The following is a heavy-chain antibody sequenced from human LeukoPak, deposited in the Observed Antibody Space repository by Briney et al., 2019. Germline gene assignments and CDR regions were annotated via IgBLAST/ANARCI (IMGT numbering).Heavy chain of an antibody. Sequence: SETLSLTCTVSGGSVSSYYWSWIRQPPGKGLEWIGYVYGSGRTNYNPSLKSRVTISLDTSKNQFSLKLTSVTAADTAVYYCARVTGYMIEDYFDYWGQGTLVTVSS. CDR1: GGSVSSYY. D-gene: IGHD3-22*01. V-gene: IGHV4-59*02. CDR2: VYGSGRT. J-gene: IGHJ4*02. CDR3: ARVTGYMIEDYFDY.